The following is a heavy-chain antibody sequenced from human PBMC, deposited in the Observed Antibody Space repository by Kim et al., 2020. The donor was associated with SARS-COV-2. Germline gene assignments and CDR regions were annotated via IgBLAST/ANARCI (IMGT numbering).Heavy chain of an antibody. D-gene: IGHD6-19*01. CDR1: GYTFTSYG. CDR2: ISAYNGNT. Sequence: DSVKVSCKASGYTFTSYGISWVRQAPGQGLEWMGWISAYNGNTNYAQKLQGRVTMTTDTSTSTAYMELRSLRSDDTAVYYCARVSRRQWLVFNYFDYWGQGTLVTVSS. J-gene: IGHJ4*02. V-gene: IGHV1-18*01. CDR3: ARVSRRQWLVFNYFDY.